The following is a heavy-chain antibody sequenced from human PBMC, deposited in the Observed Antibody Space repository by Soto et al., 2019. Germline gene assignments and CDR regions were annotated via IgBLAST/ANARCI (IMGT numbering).Heavy chain of an antibody. J-gene: IGHJ4*02. V-gene: IGHV4-59*01. CDR2: VYYSGSV. D-gene: IGHD3-9*01. CDR3: ARVTYDSFTAYSYYFDY. CDR1: GDSIRPYY. Sequence: SETLSLSCTVSGDSIRPYYWTWIRQPPGKGLEWIGYVYYSGSVNYKSSLKSRVTMSVDTSKNQFSLRLNSVTAADTAVYYCARVTYDSFTAYSYYFDYWGQGTLVTVSS.